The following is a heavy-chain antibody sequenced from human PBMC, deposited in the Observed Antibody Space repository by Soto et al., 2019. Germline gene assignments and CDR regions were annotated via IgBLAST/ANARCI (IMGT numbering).Heavy chain of an antibody. CDR1: GFTFSSYA. Sequence: GGSLRLSCAASGFTFSSYAMSWVRQAPGKGLEWVSAISGSGGSTYYADSVKGRFTISRDNSKNTLYLQMNSLRAEDTAVYYCAKWPKAYDFWSGSRYYYGMDVWGQGTTVTVSS. CDR3: AKWPKAYDFWSGSRYYYGMDV. CDR2: ISGSGGST. V-gene: IGHV3-23*01. J-gene: IGHJ6*02. D-gene: IGHD3-3*01.